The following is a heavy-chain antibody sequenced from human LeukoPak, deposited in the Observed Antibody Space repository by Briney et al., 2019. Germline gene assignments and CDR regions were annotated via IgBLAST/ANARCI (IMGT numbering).Heavy chain of an antibody. CDR3: ARILTGYDAFDY. CDR2: IYHSGST. Sequence: SETLSLTCSVSGGFNTHYYWSWIRQPPGKGLEWIGYIYHSGSTNYNPSLKSRVTISVDTSKNHFSLKLSSVTAADTAVYYCARILTGYDAFDYWGQGTLVTVSS. J-gene: IGHJ4*02. CDR1: GGFNTHYY. D-gene: IGHD3-9*01. V-gene: IGHV4-59*01.